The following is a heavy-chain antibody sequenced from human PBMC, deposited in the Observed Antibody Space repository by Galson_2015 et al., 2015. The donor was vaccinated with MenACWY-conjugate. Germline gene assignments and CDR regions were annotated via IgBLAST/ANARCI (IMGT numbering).Heavy chain of an antibody. CDR3: ARDRGGPVAGERGPANY. D-gene: IGHD6-19*01. J-gene: IGHJ4*02. CDR2: ISNTSGFR. V-gene: IGHV3-11*05. Sequence: SLRLSCAASGFTFNDYYMNWVRQAPGKGLEWISYISNTSGFRYYADSVKGRFTISRDDAKNSLYLQMNSLRAEDTAVYYCARDRGGPVAGERGPANYWGQGALVTVSS. CDR1: GFTFNDYY.